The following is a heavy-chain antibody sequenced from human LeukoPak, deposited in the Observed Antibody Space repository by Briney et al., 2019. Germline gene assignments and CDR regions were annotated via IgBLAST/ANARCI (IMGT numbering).Heavy chain of an antibody. CDR2: INHSGST. Sequence: PSETLSLTCAVYGGSFSGYYWSWIRQPPGKGLEWIGEINHSGSTNYNPSLKSRVTISVDTSKNQFSLKLSSVTAADTAVYYCASRSPRGYYYMDVWGKGTTVTISS. CDR1: GGSFSGYY. V-gene: IGHV4-34*01. J-gene: IGHJ6*03. CDR3: ASRSPRGYYYMDV.